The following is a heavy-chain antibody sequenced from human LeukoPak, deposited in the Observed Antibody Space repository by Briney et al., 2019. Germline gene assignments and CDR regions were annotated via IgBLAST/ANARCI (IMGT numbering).Heavy chain of an antibody. CDR2: ISGSGGST. CDR3: ARDGGSSGWYWD. CDR1: GFTFSSYG. D-gene: IGHD6-19*01. J-gene: IGHJ4*02. Sequence: GGSLRLSCAASGFTFSSYGMSWVRQAPGKGLEWVSAISGSGGSTYYADSVKGRFTISRDNAKNSLYLQMNSLRAEDTAVYYCARDGGSSGWYWDWGQGTLVTVSS. V-gene: IGHV3-23*01.